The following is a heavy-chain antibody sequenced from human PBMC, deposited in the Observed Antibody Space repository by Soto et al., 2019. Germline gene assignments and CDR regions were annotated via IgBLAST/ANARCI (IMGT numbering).Heavy chain of an antibody. J-gene: IGHJ4*02. D-gene: IGHD6-19*01. Sequence: GESLKSAGKGSGYSFTTYWIGWVRQMPGEGLEWMGIIYPTDSDTRYSPSFQGQVTISADKSISTAYLQWSSLKASDTAMYYCARTVREQWLADYWGRGTLVTVSS. CDR3: ARTVREQWLADY. V-gene: IGHV5-51*03. CDR2: IYPTDSDT. CDR1: GYSFTTYW.